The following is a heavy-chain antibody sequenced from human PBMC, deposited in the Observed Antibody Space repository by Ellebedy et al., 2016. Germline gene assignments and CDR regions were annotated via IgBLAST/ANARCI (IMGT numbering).Heavy chain of an antibody. J-gene: IGHJ4*01. CDR2: VSYDGTVQ. CDR1: GFTFSSYA. V-gene: IGHV3-30-3*01. Sequence: GESLKISXAASGFTFSSYAMHWVRQAPGKGLEWVAVVSYDGTVQYYTDSVKGRFTISRDNSENTLFLQMNSLRAEDTAVYYCARDDFWRSSDYWGQGTLVTVAS. D-gene: IGHD3-3*01. CDR3: ARDDFWRSSDY.